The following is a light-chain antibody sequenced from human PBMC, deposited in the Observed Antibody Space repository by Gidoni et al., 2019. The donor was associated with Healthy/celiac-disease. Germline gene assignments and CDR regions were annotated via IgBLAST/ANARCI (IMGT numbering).Light chain of an antibody. CDR3: AAWDDSLGYV. CDR1: SSNIGSNT. CDR2: SNN. V-gene: IGLV1-44*01. J-gene: IGLJ1*01. Sequence: QSVLTQPPSASGSPGQRVTISCSGSSSNIGSNTVNWSQQLPGTAPKLLIYSNNQRPSGVPDRFSGSKSGTSASLAISGLQSEDEADYYCAAWDDSLGYVFGTGTTVTVL.